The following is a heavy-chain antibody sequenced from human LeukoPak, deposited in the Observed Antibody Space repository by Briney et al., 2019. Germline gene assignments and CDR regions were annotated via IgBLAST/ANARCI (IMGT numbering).Heavy chain of an antibody. CDR1: GYTFTGYS. D-gene: IGHD6-13*01. CDR3: ARASVPITAAGLYYFDY. CDR2: IKPDSGSS. Sequence: WASVKVSCKADGYTFTGYSIHWLRQAPGQGPEWMGWIKPDSGSSHYAQKFQGRVTMTRDTSSNSAYMDLTRLKSDDTAVYYCARASVPITAAGLYYFDYWGQGALVTVSS. J-gene: IGHJ4*02. V-gene: IGHV1-2*02.